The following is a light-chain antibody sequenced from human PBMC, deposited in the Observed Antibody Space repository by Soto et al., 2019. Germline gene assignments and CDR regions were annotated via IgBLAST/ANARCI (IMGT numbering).Light chain of an antibody. CDR1: KSDIGVDDF. J-gene: IGLJ1*01. Sequence: QSVLTQPPSASGSPGQSVTISCTGTKSDIGVDDFVSWYQHHPGKAPRLIIYEVVQRPSGVPDRFSGSKSGNTASLTVSGLKAADEADYFCKSYAGSNTYVFGSGTKVTVL. CDR2: EVV. CDR3: KSYAGSNTYV. V-gene: IGLV2-8*01.